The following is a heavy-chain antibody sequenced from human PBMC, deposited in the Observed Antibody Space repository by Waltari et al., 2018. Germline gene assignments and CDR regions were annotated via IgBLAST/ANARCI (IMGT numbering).Heavy chain of an antibody. V-gene: IGHV1-3*01. D-gene: IGHD5-12*01. J-gene: IGHJ6*02. CDR1: GYPFTSYA. CDR3: ARVVATTTGSLYYGMDV. Sequence: QVQLVQSGAEVKKPGASVKVSCKASGYPFTSYAMHWVRQAPGQRLEWMGWINAGNGNTKYSQKFQGRVTITRDTSASTAYMELSSLRSEDTAVYYCARVVATTTGSLYYGMDVWGQGTTVTVSS. CDR2: INAGNGNT.